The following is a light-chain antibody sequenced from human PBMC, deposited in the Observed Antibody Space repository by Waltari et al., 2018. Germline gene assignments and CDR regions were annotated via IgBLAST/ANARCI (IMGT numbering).Light chain of an antibody. CDR2: GAS. J-gene: IGKJ1*01. V-gene: IGKV3-20*01. CDR3: QHYGSSPWT. Sequence: ESVLTQSPGTLSLSPGERATLSCRASQSVSSGYLAWYQQRPGQAPRLLIYGASTRATGIPDRCSGSGSGTDLTLTISRLEPEDSAVYYCQHYGSSPWTFGQGTKVEIK. CDR1: QSVSSGY.